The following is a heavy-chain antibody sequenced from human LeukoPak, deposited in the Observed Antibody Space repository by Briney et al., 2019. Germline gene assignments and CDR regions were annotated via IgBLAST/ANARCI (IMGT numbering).Heavy chain of an antibody. CDR2: IYYSGTT. CDR3: ARATVVSAGYLDY. D-gene: IGHD2-2*01. Sequence: SQTLSLTCTVSGGSINSGDYYWSGIRQPPGKGLEWIGYIYYSGTTYYNPSLMGRVTISIDTSKNQFSLNLKSVTAADTAVYYCARATVVSAGYLDYWGQGTLVTVSS. V-gene: IGHV4-30-4*08. CDR1: GGSINSGDYY. J-gene: IGHJ4*02.